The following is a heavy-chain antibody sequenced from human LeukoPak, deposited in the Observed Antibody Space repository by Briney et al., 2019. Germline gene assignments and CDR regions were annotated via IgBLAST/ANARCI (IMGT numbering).Heavy chain of an antibody. CDR3: AKDADTAMVTWFDP. CDR1: GFTFSSYA. Sequence: GGSLRLSCAASGFTFSSYAMHWVRQAPGKGLEYVSAISTNGGSTYYAKSVKGRFTISRDNSKNTLYLQMNSLRAEDTAVYYCAKDADTAMVTWFDPWGQGTLVTVSS. CDR2: ISTNGGST. V-gene: IGHV3-64*01. D-gene: IGHD5-18*01. J-gene: IGHJ5*02.